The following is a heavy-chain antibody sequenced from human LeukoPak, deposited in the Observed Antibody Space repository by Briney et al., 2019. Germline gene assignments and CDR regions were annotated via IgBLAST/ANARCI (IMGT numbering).Heavy chain of an antibody. CDR3: ANDRPPMTLDY. CDR2: ISGSGGST. V-gene: IGHV3-23*01. CDR1: GFTFSSYS. J-gene: IGHJ4*02. Sequence: GGSLRLSCAASGFTFSSYSMNWVRQAPGKGLEWVSAISGSGGSTYYADSVKGRFTISRDNSKNTLYLQMNSLRAEDTAVYYCANDRPPMTLDYWGQGTLVTVSS.